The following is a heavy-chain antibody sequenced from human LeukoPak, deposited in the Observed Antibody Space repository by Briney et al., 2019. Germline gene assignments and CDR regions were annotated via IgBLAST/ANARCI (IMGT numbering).Heavy chain of an antibody. CDR1: GGSISSGGYY. CDR2: IYYSGTT. V-gene: IGHV4-31*03. CDR3: ARGQVNWGSCYFDY. J-gene: IGHJ4*02. Sequence: SQTPSLTCTVSGGSISSGGYYWNWIRQHPGKGLEWIGYIYYSGTTYYNPSLKSRVTISVDTSKNQFSLKLSSVTAADTAVYYCARGQVNWGSCYFDYWGQGTLVTVSS. D-gene: IGHD7-27*01.